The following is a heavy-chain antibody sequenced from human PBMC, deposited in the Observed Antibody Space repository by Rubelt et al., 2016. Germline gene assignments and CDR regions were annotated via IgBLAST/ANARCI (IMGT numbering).Heavy chain of an antibody. CDR3: AKDIDWNYAADV. Sequence: SSYAMHWVRQAPGKGLEWVAVISYDGSNKYYADSVKGRFTISRDNSKNTLYLQMNSLRAEDTAVYYCAKDIDWNYAADVWGQGTTVTVSS. CDR2: ISYDGSNK. CDR1: SSYA. V-gene: IGHV3-30*04. D-gene: IGHD1-7*01. J-gene: IGHJ6*02.